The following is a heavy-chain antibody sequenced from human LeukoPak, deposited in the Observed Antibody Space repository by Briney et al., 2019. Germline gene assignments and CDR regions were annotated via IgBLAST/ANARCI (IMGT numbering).Heavy chain of an antibody. D-gene: IGHD2-15*01. CDR2: IYPCDSDT. Sequence: GECLKISCKGSGYSFTSYWIGRVRQMAGKGLEWMVIIYPCDSDTRYSPSFQGQVTISADKSSSTAYLQWSSLKASDTAMYYCARRDGIWDAFDIWGQGTMVTVSS. CDR3: ARRDGIWDAFDI. J-gene: IGHJ3*02. CDR1: GYSFTSYW. V-gene: IGHV5-51*01.